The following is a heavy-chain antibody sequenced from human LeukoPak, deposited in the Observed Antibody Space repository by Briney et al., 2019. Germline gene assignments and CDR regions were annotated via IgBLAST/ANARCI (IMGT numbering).Heavy chain of an antibody. J-gene: IGHJ4*02. CDR3: ARSQSQSGSYRYYFAY. CDR1: GVSVGSAGYY. Sequence: SETLSLTCSVSGVSVGSAGYYWTWIRQPPGKGLEWVGYVYYSGNSNYNPILKSRVTMSLDPSNNQFSLKLSSVTAADTAVYYCARSQSQSGSYRYYFAYWGQGTLVAASS. V-gene: IGHV4-61*08. CDR2: VYYSGNS. D-gene: IGHD3-16*02.